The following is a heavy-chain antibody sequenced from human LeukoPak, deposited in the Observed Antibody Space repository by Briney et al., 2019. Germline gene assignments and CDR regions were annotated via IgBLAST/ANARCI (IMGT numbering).Heavy chain of an antibody. CDR1: GGSISNSSYY. Sequence: SETLSLTCTVSGGSISNSSYYWGWIRQPPGKGLEWIGSMYYSGSTYYNPSLKSRATISVDTSKNQFSLKLSSVTAADTAVYYCAGTCKMGTINPSYWGQGTLVTVSS. D-gene: IGHD5-24*01. CDR3: AGTCKMGTINPSY. J-gene: IGHJ4*02. CDR2: MYYSGST. V-gene: IGHV4-39*01.